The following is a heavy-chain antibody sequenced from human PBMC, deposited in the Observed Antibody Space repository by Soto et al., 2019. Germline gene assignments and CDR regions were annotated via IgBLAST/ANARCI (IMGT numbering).Heavy chain of an antibody. Sequence: ASVEVSCKASGYTLTSYYMHWVRQAPGQGLAWMGIINPSGGSTSYAQNYQGRITMTSDTSTTTVYMELSSLRSEDTAVYFCARGDYDVLTGYYPLDFWGQGTLVTVSS. CDR3: ARGDYDVLTGYYPLDF. D-gene: IGHD3-9*01. J-gene: IGHJ4*02. CDR2: INPSGGST. V-gene: IGHV1-46*01. CDR1: GYTLTSYY.